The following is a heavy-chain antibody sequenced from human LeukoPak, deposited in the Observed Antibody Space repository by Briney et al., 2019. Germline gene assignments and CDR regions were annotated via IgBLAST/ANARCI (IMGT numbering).Heavy chain of an antibody. CDR1: GYIFSTYW. Sequence: GESLKISCKGSGYIFSTYWIAWVRHMPGKGLEWMGVIYPGDSETKYSPSFQGQVTISADKSIITAYLQWSSLKASDTAVYYCARIMVGATGDYWGQGTLVTVSS. CDR2: IYPGDSET. D-gene: IGHD1-26*01. V-gene: IGHV5-51*01. CDR3: ARIMVGATGDY. J-gene: IGHJ4*02.